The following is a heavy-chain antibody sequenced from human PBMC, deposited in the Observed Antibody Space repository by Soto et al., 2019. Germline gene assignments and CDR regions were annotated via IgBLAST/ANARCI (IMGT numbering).Heavy chain of an antibody. CDR3: ANSKYSSGWYWFDP. Sequence: GGSLRLSCAASGFTFSSYEMNWVRQAPGKWLEWVSYISSSGSTIYYADSVKGRFTISRDNAKNSLYLQMNSLRAEDTAVYYCANSKYSSGWYWFDPWGQGXLVTVYS. D-gene: IGHD6-19*01. J-gene: IGHJ5*02. CDR1: GFTFSSYE. V-gene: IGHV3-48*03. CDR2: ISSSGSTI.